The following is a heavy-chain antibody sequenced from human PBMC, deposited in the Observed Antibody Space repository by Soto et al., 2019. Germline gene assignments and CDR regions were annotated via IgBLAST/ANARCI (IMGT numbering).Heavy chain of an antibody. Sequence: SVKVSCKSSGGTFSSHSINWVRQAPGQGLEWMGGIIPIFGPANFAKKFQGRVTITADESTTTDYMELSSLTSEDTAVYYCATGSFTSTGGRIGYHYNSMDVWGQGTTVTVSS. J-gene: IGHJ6*02. CDR1: GGTFSSHS. V-gene: IGHV1-69*13. CDR3: ATGSFTSTGGRIGYHYNSMDV. D-gene: IGHD1-20*01. CDR2: IIPIFGPA.